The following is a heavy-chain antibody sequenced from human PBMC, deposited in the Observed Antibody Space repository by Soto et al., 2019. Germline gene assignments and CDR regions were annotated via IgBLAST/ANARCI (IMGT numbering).Heavy chain of an antibody. V-gene: IGHV1-18*04. Sequence: GASVKVSCKASGYTFTSYGISWVRQAPGQGLEWMGWISAYNGNTNYAQKLQGRVTMTRDTSTSTVYMELSSLRSEDTAVYYCAREPLYDFWSGYYNDEYFQHWGQGTLVTVSS. J-gene: IGHJ1*01. CDR1: GYTFTSYG. CDR2: ISAYNGNT. CDR3: AREPLYDFWSGYYNDEYFQH. D-gene: IGHD3-3*01.